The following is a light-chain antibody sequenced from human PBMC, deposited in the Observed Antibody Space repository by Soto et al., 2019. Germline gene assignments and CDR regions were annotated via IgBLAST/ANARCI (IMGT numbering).Light chain of an antibody. CDR1: SGHSSYA. CDR3: QTWGTGIRV. V-gene: IGLV4-69*01. CDR2: VYSDGSH. Sequence: QLVLTQSPSASASLGASVKLTCILSSGHSSYAIAWHQQQPEKGPRYLMKVYSDGSHSKGDGIPDRFSGSSSGAERYLTISSLQSEDEADYYCQTWGTGIRVFGGGTKVTVL. J-gene: IGLJ3*02.